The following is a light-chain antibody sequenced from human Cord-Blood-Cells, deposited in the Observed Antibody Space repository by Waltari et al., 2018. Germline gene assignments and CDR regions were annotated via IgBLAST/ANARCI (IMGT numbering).Light chain of an antibody. CDR2: ASS. Sequence: DIQMTQSPSSLSASVGDRVTITCRASQSISSYLNWYQQKPGKAPKLLIYASSILQSGVPSSFSVSGSGTDFTLTISSLQPEDFATYYCQQSYSTPLTFGGGTKVEIK. CDR3: QQSYSTPLT. V-gene: IGKV1-39*01. J-gene: IGKJ4*01. CDR1: QSISSY.